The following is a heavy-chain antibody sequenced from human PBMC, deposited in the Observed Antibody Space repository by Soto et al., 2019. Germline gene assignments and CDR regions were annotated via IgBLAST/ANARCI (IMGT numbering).Heavy chain of an antibody. J-gene: IGHJ4*01. CDR1: GFTFIKYA. D-gene: IGHD6-19*01. CDR2: INAGNGNT. V-gene: IGHV1-3*01. Sequence: QVQLVQSGAEVKKPGASVNVSCKASGFTFIKYAMHWVRQAPGQRPEWMGWINAGNGNTRYSQRWQGRVTITGDTSASTVYMDLSSLRSEDTAVYYCARDYADIAVAGITLLAHWGQGTLVTVSS. CDR3: ARDYADIAVAGITLLAH.